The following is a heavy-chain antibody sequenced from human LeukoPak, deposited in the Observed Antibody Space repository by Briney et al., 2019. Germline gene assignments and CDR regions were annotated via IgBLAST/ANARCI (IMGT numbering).Heavy chain of an antibody. D-gene: IGHD1-26*01. V-gene: IGHV4-4*02. CDR1: GGSISGTNW. J-gene: IGHJ4*02. CDR2: ISLAGQT. Sequence: PSGTLSLTCGVSGGSISGTNWWSWVRHPPRQGLEWIGEISLAGQTNYNPSLNGRVTMSLDKSSNQLSLHLTSVTAADTATYFCSRESGPFCPFGYWGQGTLVIVSS. CDR3: SRESGPFCPFGY.